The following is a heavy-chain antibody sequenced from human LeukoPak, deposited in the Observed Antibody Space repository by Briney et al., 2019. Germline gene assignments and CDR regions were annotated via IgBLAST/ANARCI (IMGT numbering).Heavy chain of an antibody. CDR2: ISGSGGST. Sequence: GSLRLSCAASGFTFKNYAMSWVRQAPGKGLEWVSTISGSGGSTYYADSVKGRFTISRNNSKNTLYLQMNSLRAEDTAVYYCTTRDTNFDYWGQGTLVTVSS. CDR1: GFTFKNYA. J-gene: IGHJ4*02. D-gene: IGHD5-18*01. V-gene: IGHV3-23*01. CDR3: TTRDTNFDY.